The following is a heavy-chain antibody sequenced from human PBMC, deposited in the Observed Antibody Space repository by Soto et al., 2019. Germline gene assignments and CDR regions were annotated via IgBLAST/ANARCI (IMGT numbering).Heavy chain of an antibody. Sequence: QVQLVESGGGVVQPGRSLRLSCAASGFTFSSYGMHWVRQAPGKGLEWVAVISYDGSNKYYADSVKGRFTISRDNSKNPRYLQMNSLRAEDTAVYYCAKDRRPNYYYGMDVW. CDR2: ISYDGSNK. J-gene: IGHJ6*01. V-gene: IGHV3-30*18. D-gene: IGHD6-25*01. CDR1: GFTFSSYG. CDR3: AKDRRPNYYYGMDV.